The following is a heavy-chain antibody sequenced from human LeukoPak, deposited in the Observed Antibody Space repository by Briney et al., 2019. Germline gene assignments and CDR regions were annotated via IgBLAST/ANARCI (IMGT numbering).Heavy chain of an antibody. CDR2: TYYRSKWYT. V-gene: IGHV6-1*01. Sequence: SQILSLTCAISGDSVSRKSAACDWVRQSPSRVLEWLGRTYYRSKWYTDYTLSVQSRITINADTSKNQLTLHLNSVTPEDTAVYYCARTLGHYYFDYWGQGTLVTVSS. CDR3: ARTLGHYYFDY. D-gene: IGHD3-16*01. J-gene: IGHJ4*02. CDR1: GDSVSRKSAA.